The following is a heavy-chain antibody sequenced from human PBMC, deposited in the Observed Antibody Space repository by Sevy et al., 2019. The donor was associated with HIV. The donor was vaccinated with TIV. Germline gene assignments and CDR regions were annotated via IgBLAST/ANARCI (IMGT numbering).Heavy chain of an antibody. Sequence: SETLSLTCAISGDSVSSNNAAWNWIRQSPSRGFEWLGRTFYRSNWYNDYAVSMKGRITINPDTSKNQLSLQLTSVTPEDTAVYYCARDGLTYGGMDVWGQGTTVTVSS. CDR2: TFYRSNWYN. CDR1: GDSVSSNNAA. CDR3: ARDGLTYGGMDV. J-gene: IGHJ6*02. V-gene: IGHV6-1*01. D-gene: IGHD1-20*01.